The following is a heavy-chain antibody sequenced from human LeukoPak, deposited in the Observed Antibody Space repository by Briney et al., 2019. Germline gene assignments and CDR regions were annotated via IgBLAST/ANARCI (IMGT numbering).Heavy chain of an antibody. CDR1: GYSISSGYY. J-gene: IGHJ6*03. CDR3: AGQLTIFGVVSYYYYYMDV. Sequence: SETLSLTCAVSGYSISSGYYWGWIRQPPGKGLEWIGSIYHSGSTYYNPSLKSRVTISVDTSKNQFSLKLSSVTAADTAVYYCAGQLTIFGVVSYYYYYMDVWGKGTTVTVSS. V-gene: IGHV4-38-2*01. D-gene: IGHD3-3*01. CDR2: IYHSGST.